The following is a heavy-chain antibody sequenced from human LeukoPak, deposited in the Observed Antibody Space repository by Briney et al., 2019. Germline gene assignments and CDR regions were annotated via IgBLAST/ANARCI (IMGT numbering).Heavy chain of an antibody. D-gene: IGHD3-22*01. CDR1: GGTFSSYA. J-gene: IGHJ1*01. Sequence: SVKVACKASGGTFSSYAISWVRQAPGQGLEWMGGIIPIFGTANYAQKFQGRVTITTDESTSTAYMELSSLRSEDTAVYYCAREHPDSPLFQHWGQGTLVTVSS. CDR2: IIPIFGTA. CDR3: AREHPDSPLFQH. V-gene: IGHV1-69*05.